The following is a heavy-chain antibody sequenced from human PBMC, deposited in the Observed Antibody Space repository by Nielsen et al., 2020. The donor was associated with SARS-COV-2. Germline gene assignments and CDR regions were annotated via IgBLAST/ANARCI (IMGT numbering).Heavy chain of an antibody. CDR1: GDIVSSRSAA. Sequence: SQTLSLTCAISGDIVSSRSAAWNWLRQSPSRGLEWLGRTYYRSKWYNDYAVSVKSRITINPDTSKNQFSLHLNSVTPEDTAVYYCARARGAYGDYYYYYYTDVWGKGTTVTVSS. CDR2: TYYRSKWYN. V-gene: IGHV6-1*01. J-gene: IGHJ6*03. CDR3: ARARGAYGDYYYYYYTDV. D-gene: IGHD4-17*01.